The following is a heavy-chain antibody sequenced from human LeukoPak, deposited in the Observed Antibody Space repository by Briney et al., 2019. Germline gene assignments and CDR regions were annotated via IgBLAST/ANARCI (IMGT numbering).Heavy chain of an antibody. J-gene: IGHJ4*02. Sequence: ASVKVSCKASGYTFTGYYMHWVRQAPGQGLEWMGWINPNSGGTNYAQKFQGRVTMTRDTSISPAYMELSRQRSDDTAVYYCARELSSGSDLDDWGQGTLVTVS. CDR3: ARELSSGSDLDD. V-gene: IGHV1-2*02. CDR2: INPNSGGT. CDR1: GYTFTGYY. D-gene: IGHD6-19*01.